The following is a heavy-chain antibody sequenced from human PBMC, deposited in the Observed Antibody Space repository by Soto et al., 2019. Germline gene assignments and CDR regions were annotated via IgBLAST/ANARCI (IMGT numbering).Heavy chain of an antibody. J-gene: IGHJ4*02. CDR2: IKQDGSEK. D-gene: IGHD4-4*01. Sequence: GSLRLSCAASGFTFSSFWMTWVRQAPGKGLEWVANIKQDGSEKYYVDSVKGRFTISRDNARNSLFLEMKSLRSEDTAVYSCASDSGGYSNYVDYWGQGTLVTVSS. CDR1: GFTFSSFW. CDR3: ASDSGGYSNYVDY. V-gene: IGHV3-7*01.